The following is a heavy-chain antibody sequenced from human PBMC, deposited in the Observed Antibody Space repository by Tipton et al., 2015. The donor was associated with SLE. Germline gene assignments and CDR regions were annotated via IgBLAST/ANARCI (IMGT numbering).Heavy chain of an antibody. D-gene: IGHD4-17*01. Sequence: GLVKPSETLPLTCTVSGGTITTSSYYWGWIRQPPGKGLEWIGSIYYSGNTYYNPSLKSRVTISVDTSKNQFSLKLSSVTAADTAVYYCAALGWSDYDWGQGTLVTVSS. J-gene: IGHJ4*02. CDR1: GGTITTSSYY. CDR3: AALGWSDYD. CDR2: IYYSGNT. V-gene: IGHV4-39*07.